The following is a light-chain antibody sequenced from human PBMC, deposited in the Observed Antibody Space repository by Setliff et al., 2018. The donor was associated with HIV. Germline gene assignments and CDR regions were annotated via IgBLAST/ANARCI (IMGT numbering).Light chain of an antibody. J-gene: IGLJ1*01. CDR3: SSYTSTTRDV. Sequence: QSALTQPASVSGSPGQSITISCTGSSSDVGGYNYVSWYQQRPGKAPKLMIYEVSNRPSGVSNRFSGSKSGNTASLTISGLQAEDEADYYCSSYTSTTRDVFGTGTKVTVL. V-gene: IGLV2-14*01. CDR2: EVS. CDR1: SSDVGGYNY.